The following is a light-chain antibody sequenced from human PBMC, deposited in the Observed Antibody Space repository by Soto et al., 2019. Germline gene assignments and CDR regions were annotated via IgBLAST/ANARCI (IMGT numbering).Light chain of an antibody. CDR2: DVS. J-gene: IGLJ3*02. CDR3: CSYAGTYTLWV. CDR1: SSDVGGYNY. V-gene: IGLV2-11*01. Sequence: TQPRSVSGSPGQSVTISCTGTSSDVGGYNYVSWYQQYPGKAPKLIIYDVSKRPSGVPDRFSGSKSGNTASLTISGLQAEDEADYYCCSYAGTYTLWVFGGGTKLTVL.